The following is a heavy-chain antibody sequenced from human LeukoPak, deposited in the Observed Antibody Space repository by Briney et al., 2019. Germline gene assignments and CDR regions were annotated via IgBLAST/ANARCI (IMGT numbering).Heavy chain of an antibody. CDR3: AKDLGSSLDY. V-gene: IGHV3-53*01. Sequence: GGSLRLSCAASGFTVSSNYMSWVRQAPGKGLEWVSVIYSGGSTYYADSVKGRFTISRHNSKHTLYLQMNSLRAEDTAVYYCAKDLGSSLDYWGQGTLVTVSS. CDR1: GFTVSSNY. D-gene: IGHD3-10*01. J-gene: IGHJ4*02. CDR2: IYSGGST.